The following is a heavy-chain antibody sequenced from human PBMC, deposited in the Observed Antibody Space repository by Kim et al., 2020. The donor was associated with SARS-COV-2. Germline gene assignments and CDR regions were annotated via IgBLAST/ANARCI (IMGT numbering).Heavy chain of an antibody. CDR1: GDNFNIYV. Sequence: SVKVSCKASGDNFNIYVLAWVRQAPGHGLEWMGDIIPVFGTANYAPKFQGRVTITADESTNTAFMELSSLKSDDTAVYYCAREWQFFLDRCGLGSLVTV. CDR2: IIPVFGTA. CDR3: AREWQFFLDR. J-gene: IGHJ1*01. V-gene: IGHV1-69*13. D-gene: IGHD1-1*01.